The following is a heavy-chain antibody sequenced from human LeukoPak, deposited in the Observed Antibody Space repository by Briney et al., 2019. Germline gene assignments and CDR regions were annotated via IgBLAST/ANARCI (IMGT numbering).Heavy chain of an antibody. D-gene: IGHD6-13*01. Sequence: GGSLRLSCAASGFTFSSYEMNWVRQAPGKGLEWVSYISSSGSTIYYADSVKGRFTISRDNAKNSLYLQMNSLRAEDTAVYYCARDRGSISAFDIWGQGTMVTVSS. V-gene: IGHV3-48*03. CDR1: GFTFSSYE. CDR2: ISSSGSTI. J-gene: IGHJ3*02. CDR3: ARDRGSISAFDI.